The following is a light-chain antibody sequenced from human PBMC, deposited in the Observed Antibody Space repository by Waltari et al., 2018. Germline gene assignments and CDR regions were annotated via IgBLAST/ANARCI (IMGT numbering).Light chain of an antibody. CDR2: LGS. CDR3: MQALETPLT. V-gene: IGKV2-28*01. J-gene: IGKJ4*01. Sequence: DIVMTQSPLSLPVTPGEPASISCRSSQSLLQSNGYNYLDWYLQNPGQSPQLLIYLGSNRASGVPDRFSGSGSGTDFTLKISRVEAEDVGVYYCMQALETPLTFGGGTRVEIK. CDR1: QSLLQSNGYNY.